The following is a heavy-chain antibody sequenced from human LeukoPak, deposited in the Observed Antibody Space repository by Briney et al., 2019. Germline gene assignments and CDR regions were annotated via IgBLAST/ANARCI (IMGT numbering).Heavy chain of an antibody. D-gene: IGHD4-17*01. CDR2: INHGGGT. Sequence: SEALSLTCAVYGGSFSDYFWNWIRQTPGKGLEWIGEINHGGGTNYNPSLKSRATISVDTSKKQFSLNLTSVTAADTAVYYCARGEDGTGDYRPTYFDSWGQGTLVTVPS. CDR3: ARGEDGTGDYRPTYFDS. CDR1: GGSFSDYF. V-gene: IGHV4-34*01. J-gene: IGHJ4*02.